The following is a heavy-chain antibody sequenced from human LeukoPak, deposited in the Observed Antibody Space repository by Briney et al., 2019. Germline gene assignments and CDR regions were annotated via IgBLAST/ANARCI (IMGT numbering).Heavy chain of an antibody. D-gene: IGHD1-14*01. CDR2: INHSGST. CDR3: ARGYPERRYFDY. Sequence: SETLSLTCAVYGGSFSGYYWSWIRQPPGKGPEWIGEINHSGSTNYNPSLKSRVTISVDTSKNQFSLKLSSVTAADTAVYYCARGYPERRYFDYWGQGTLVTVSS. V-gene: IGHV4-34*01. J-gene: IGHJ4*02. CDR1: GGSFSGYY.